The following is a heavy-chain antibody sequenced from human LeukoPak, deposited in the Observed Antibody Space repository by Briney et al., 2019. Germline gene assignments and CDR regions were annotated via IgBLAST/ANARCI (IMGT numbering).Heavy chain of an antibody. CDR1: GFTFDDYA. D-gene: IGHD1-7*01. Sequence: GGSLRLSCAASGFTFDDYAMHWVRQAPGKGLEWVSLISWDGGSTYYADSVKGRFTISRDNSKNSLYLQMNSLRAEDTALYYCAKARRHNWNYDAFDIWGQGTMVTVSS. J-gene: IGHJ3*02. V-gene: IGHV3-43D*03. CDR3: AKARRHNWNYDAFDI. CDR2: ISWDGGST.